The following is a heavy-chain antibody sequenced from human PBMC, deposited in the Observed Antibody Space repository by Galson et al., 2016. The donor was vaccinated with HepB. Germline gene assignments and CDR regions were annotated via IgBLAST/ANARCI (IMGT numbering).Heavy chain of an antibody. J-gene: IGHJ5*02. V-gene: IGHV4-31*03. D-gene: IGHD6-13*01. CDR2: IYYTGTT. CDR1: GDSIRSSSYY. CDR3: ARDKRRGVAAGTGFDP. Sequence: TLSLTCNVSGDSIRSSSYYWSWIRQRPGKGLEWIGYIYYTGTTYYNPSLKSRLNISFDTSRTHFSLNLTSVTAADTAIYYCARDKRRGVAAGTGFDPWGQGTLVPGSS.